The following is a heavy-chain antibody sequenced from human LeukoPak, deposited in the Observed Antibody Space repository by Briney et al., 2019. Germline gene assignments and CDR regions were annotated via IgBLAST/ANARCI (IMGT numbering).Heavy chain of an antibody. CDR2: MNPNSGNT. J-gene: IGHJ4*02. CDR3: TLTGDSSSWYDDY. Sequence: ASVKVSCKASGGTFSSYAISWVRQATGQGLEWMGWMNPNSGNTGYAQKFQGRVTMTRNTSISTAYMELSSLRSEDTAVYYCTLTGDSSSWYDDYWGQGTLVTVSS. CDR1: GGTFSSYA. V-gene: IGHV1-8*02. D-gene: IGHD6-13*01.